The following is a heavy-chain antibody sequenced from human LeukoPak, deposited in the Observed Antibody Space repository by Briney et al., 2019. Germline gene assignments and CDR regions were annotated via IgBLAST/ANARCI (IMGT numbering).Heavy chain of an antibody. J-gene: IGHJ4*02. Sequence: PGGSLRLSCAASGFTFSSYSTSWVRQAPGKGLEWVSLISGSAGRTYYADSVKGRFTISRDNSKNTLYLQMSSLRAEDTAVYYCAKEPRHCGGDCFSLLDSWGQGTLVTVSS. D-gene: IGHD2-21*02. CDR3: AKEPRHCGGDCFSLLDS. CDR1: GFTFSSYS. CDR2: ISGSAGRT. V-gene: IGHV3-23*01.